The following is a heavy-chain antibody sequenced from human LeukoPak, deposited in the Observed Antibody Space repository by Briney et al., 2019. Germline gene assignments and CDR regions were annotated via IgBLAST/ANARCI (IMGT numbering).Heavy chain of an antibody. D-gene: IGHD4-23*01. V-gene: IGHV3-64*01. Sequence: GGSLRLSCAASGFTFSSYAMHWVRQAPGKGLEYVSAISSNGGSTYYANSVKGRFTISRDNSKNTLYLQMGSLRAEDMAVYYCARGPPLDDYGGDYFDAFDIWGQGTMVTVSS. CDR2: ISSNGGST. J-gene: IGHJ3*02. CDR1: GFTFSSYA. CDR3: ARGPPLDDYGGDYFDAFDI.